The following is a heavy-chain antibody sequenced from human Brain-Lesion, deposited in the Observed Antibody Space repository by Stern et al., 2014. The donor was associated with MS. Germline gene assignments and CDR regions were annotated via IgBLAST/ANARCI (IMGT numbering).Heavy chain of an antibody. CDR2: INPKSGGT. V-gene: IGHV1-2*04. CDR1: GYTFTGYY. J-gene: IGHJ4*02. Sequence: QVQLVESGAEVKQPGASVKVSCTASGYTFTGYYMHWVRQAPGQGLEWMGWINPKSGGTNYAQKFQGWVTMTRDTSINTAYMELSRLRSNDTAVYYCATYYYDSTGYNDFWGQGTLVTVSS. D-gene: IGHD3-22*01. CDR3: ATYYYDSTGYNDF.